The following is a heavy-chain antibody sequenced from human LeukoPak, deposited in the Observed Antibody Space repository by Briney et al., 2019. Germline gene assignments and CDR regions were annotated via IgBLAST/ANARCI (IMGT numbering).Heavy chain of an antibody. CDR2: IIPIFGTA. D-gene: IGHD6-13*01. Sequence: ASVKVSCKASGGTFSSYAISWVRQAPGQGLEWMGGIIPIFGTANYAQKFQGRVTITADESTSTAYMELSSLRSDDTAVYYCARGVPDYSSSWYYFDYWGQGTLVTVSS. J-gene: IGHJ4*02. CDR3: ARGVPDYSSSWYYFDY. V-gene: IGHV1-69*13. CDR1: GGTFSSYA.